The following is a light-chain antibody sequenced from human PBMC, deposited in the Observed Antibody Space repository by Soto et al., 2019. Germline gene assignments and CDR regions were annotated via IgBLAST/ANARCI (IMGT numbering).Light chain of an antibody. CDR2: AAS. CDR1: QGISTY. CDR3: QKYNSAPPWT. Sequence: DIPMTQSPSSLSASVGDRVTITCRASQGISTYLAWYQQKPGKVPKLLIYAASTLQSGVPSRFSGSGSGTDFTLTISSLQPEDVATEYWQKYNSAPPWTVGQGTKVEIK. V-gene: IGKV1-27*01. J-gene: IGKJ1*01.